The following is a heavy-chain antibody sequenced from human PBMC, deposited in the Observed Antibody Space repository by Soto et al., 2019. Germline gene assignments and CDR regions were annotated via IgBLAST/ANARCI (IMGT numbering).Heavy chain of an antibody. V-gene: IGHV3-21*01. CDR3: AREADFASSGYVLDY. CDR2: VTSSPSSM. D-gene: IGHD3-22*01. CDR1: GFTFSGFS. Sequence: GGSLRLSXAASGFTFSGFSMNWVRQAPGKGLEWVSSVTSSPSSMFYADSVKGRFTISRDDAKDSLFLQMNSLRADDTAVYYCAREADFASSGYVLDYRGLGTLVTVSS. J-gene: IGHJ4*02.